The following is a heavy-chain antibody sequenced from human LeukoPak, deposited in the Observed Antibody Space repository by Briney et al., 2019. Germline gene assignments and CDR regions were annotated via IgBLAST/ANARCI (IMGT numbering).Heavy chain of an antibody. J-gene: IGHJ4*02. CDR3: ARVVSSSWYTDY. CDR1: GYTFSDYY. Sequence: ASVKVSCKASGYTFSDYYLHWVRQAPGQGLEWMGWINPKSGGTKYVQKFQGRVTMTRDTSISTAYMELSRLRSDDTAVYYCARVVSSSWYTDYWGQGTLVTVSS. D-gene: IGHD6-13*01. CDR2: INPKSGGT. V-gene: IGHV1-2*02.